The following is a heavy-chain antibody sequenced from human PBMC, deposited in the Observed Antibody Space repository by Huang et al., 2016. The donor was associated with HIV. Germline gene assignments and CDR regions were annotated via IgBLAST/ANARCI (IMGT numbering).Heavy chain of an antibody. D-gene: IGHD5-18*01. J-gene: IGHJ5*02. CDR1: GGTFSSYA. CDR2: IIPIFGTA. CDR3: ARTAYSYGFRQGYNWFDP. Sequence: QVLLVQSGAEVRKPGSSVKVSCTAFGGTFSSYAISWVRKSPGQGLGVRGGIIPIFGTANYPQKFQGRVTITVDESTNTGYMELTRLTSEDTAVYYCARTAYSYGFRQGYNWFDPWGQGTPVTVSS. V-gene: IGHV1-69*13.